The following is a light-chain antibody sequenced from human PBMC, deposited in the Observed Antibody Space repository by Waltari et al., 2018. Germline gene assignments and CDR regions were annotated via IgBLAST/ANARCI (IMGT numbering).Light chain of an antibody. Sequence: EIVMTQSPATLSLSPGDTATLSCRASRSVNNFLFWYQQKPGQAPRLVIYDASYRASGIPARFSGSGSGTDFTLTISSLEPEDFAVYYCQHRANRPPWTFGQGTKVE. CDR3: QHRANRPPWT. CDR1: RSVNNF. J-gene: IGKJ1*01. CDR2: DAS. V-gene: IGKV3-11*01.